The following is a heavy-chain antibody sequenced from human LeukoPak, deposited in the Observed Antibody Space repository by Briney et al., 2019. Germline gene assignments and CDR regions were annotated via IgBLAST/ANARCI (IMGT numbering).Heavy chain of an antibody. V-gene: IGHV1-18*01. CDR1: GYTFTSYG. CDR2: ISAYNGNT. Sequence: GESLKISCKGSGYTFTSYGISWVRQAPGQGLEWMGWISAYNGNTNYAQKLQGRGTMTTDTSTSTAYMELRSLRSDDTAVYYCARFDRMTTYFDYWGKGTLVTVSS. CDR3: ARFDRMTTYFDY. J-gene: IGHJ4*02. D-gene: IGHD2/OR15-2a*01.